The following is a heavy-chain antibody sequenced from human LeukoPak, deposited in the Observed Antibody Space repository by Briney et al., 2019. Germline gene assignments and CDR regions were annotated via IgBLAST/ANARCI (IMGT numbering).Heavy chain of an antibody. V-gene: IGHV4-4*07. CDR1: GGSISSYY. D-gene: IGHD3-22*01. Sequence: SETLSLTCTVSGGSISSYYWSWIRQPAGKGLEWIGRIYTSGSTNYNPSLKSRVTMSVDTSKNQFSLKLSSVTAADTAVYYCARDHYDSSGSGDAFDIWGQGTMVTVSS. CDR2: IYTSGST. CDR3: ARDHYDSSGSGDAFDI. J-gene: IGHJ3*02.